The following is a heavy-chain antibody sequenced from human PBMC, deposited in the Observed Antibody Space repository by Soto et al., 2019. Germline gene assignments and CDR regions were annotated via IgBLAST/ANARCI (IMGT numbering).Heavy chain of an antibody. J-gene: IGHJ4*02. Sequence: EVQLVESGGGLIQPGGSLRLSCAASGFIVSNNYMSWVRQAPGKGLEWVSIIYSAGGTYYADAVKGRFTISRDSSKNTLYIQMNSLRAEYTAVYFCAIEDYFDASEDWGQGTLVTVSS. CDR2: IYSAGGT. D-gene: IGHD3-22*01. CDR1: GFIVSNNY. V-gene: IGHV3-53*01. CDR3: AIEDYFDASED.